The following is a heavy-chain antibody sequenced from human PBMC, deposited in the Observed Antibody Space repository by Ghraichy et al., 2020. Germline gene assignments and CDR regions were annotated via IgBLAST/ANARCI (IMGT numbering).Heavy chain of an antibody. CDR2: ISAYNGNT. V-gene: IGHV1-18*01. CDR1: GYTFTSYG. J-gene: IGHJ4*02. CDR3: ARDPYDSSGYYLHDY. D-gene: IGHD3-22*01. Sequence: ASVKVSCKASGYTFTSYGISWVRQAPGQGLEWMGWISAYNGNTNYAQKLQGRVTMTTDTSTSTAYMELRSLRSDDTAVYYCARDPYDSSGYYLHDYWGQGTLVTVSS.